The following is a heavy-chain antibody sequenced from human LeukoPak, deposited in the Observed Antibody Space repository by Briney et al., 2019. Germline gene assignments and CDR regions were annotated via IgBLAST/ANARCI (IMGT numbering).Heavy chain of an antibody. J-gene: IGHJ5*02. CDR3: ARGSCSGGSCYSSWFDP. V-gene: IGHV1-2*02. Sequence: GASVKVSCKASGYTFYDYYIHWVRRAPGQGLEWMGWIDPNSGVRNYAQKFQGRVTMTRDTSTSTAYMDLSSLTFDDTAVYYCARGSCSGGSCYSSWFDPWGQGTLVTVSS. CDR1: GYTFYDYY. CDR2: IDPNSGVR. D-gene: IGHD2-15*01.